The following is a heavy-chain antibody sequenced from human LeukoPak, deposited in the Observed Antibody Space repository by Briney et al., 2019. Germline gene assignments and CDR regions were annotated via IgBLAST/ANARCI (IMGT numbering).Heavy chain of an antibody. Sequence: GGSLRLSCAASGFTFSSYAMHWVRQAPGKGLEWVAVIWYDGSNKYYAGSVKGRFTISRDNSKNTLYLQMNSLRVEDSALYYCARGYYGSGSYYMGNYWGQGTLVTVSS. D-gene: IGHD3-10*01. CDR3: ARGYYGSGSYYMGNY. CDR1: GFTFSSYA. J-gene: IGHJ4*02. CDR2: IWYDGSNK. V-gene: IGHV3-33*01.